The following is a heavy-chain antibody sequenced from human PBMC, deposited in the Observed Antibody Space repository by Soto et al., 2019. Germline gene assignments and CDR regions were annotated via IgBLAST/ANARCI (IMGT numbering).Heavy chain of an antibody. V-gene: IGHV4-39*01. CDR3: AVGIAVAGNPNYYYGMDV. J-gene: IGHJ6*02. Sequence: PSETLSLTCTVSGGPISSSSYYWGWIRQPPGKGLEWIGSIYYSGSTYYNPSLKSRVTISVDTSKNQFSLKLSSVTAADTAVYYCAVGIAVAGNPNYYYGMDVWGQGTTVTVSS. D-gene: IGHD6-19*01. CDR1: GGPISSSSYY. CDR2: IYYSGST.